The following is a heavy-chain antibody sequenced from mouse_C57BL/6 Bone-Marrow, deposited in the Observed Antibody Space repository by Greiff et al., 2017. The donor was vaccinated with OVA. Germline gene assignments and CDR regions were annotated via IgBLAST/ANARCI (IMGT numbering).Heavy chain of an antibody. Sequence: QVQLKQSGAELARPGASVKLSCKASGYTFTSYGISWVKQRTGQGLEWIGEIYPRSGNTYYNETFKGKATLTADKSYSTAYMELRSLTSEDSAVYFCARGMYITTVVATDYFDYWGQGTTLTVSS. CDR2: IYPRSGNT. D-gene: IGHD1-1*01. J-gene: IGHJ2*01. CDR1: GYTFTSYG. CDR3: ARGMYITTVVATDYFDY. V-gene: IGHV1-81*01.